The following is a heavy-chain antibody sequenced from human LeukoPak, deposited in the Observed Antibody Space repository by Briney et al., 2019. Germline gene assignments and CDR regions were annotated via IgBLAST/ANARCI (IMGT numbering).Heavy chain of an antibody. CDR2: IYYSGST. Sequence: PSETLSLTCSISGGSISGYYWSWIRQPPGKGLEWIGYIYYSGSTNYNPSLKSRVTISVDTSKNQFSLKLSSVTAADTAVYYCARVDCSGGSCYAFDIWGQGTMVTVSS. J-gene: IGHJ3*02. V-gene: IGHV4-59*01. CDR1: GGSISGYY. D-gene: IGHD2-15*01. CDR3: ARVDCSGGSCYAFDI.